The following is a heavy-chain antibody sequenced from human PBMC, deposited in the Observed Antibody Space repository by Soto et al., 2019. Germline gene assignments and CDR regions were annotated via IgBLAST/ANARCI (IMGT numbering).Heavy chain of an antibody. CDR1: GYTFTSYY. V-gene: IGHV1-46*01. D-gene: IGHD4-17*01. CDR2: INPSGGST. Sequence: ASVKVSCKASGYTFTSYYMHWVRQAPGQGLEWMGIINPSGGSTSYAQKFQGRVTMTRDTSTSTVYMELSSLRSEDTAVYYCARDGTTVSTFRNSLLYYGMDVWGQGTTVTVSS. J-gene: IGHJ6*02. CDR3: ARDGTTVSTFRNSLLYYGMDV.